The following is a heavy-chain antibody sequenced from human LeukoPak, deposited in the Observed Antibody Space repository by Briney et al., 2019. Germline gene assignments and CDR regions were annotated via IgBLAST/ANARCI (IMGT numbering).Heavy chain of an antibody. J-gene: IGHJ5*02. CDR2: IYYSGST. V-gene: IGHV4-59*01. D-gene: IGHD3-9*01. CDR1: GGSISSYY. Sequence: RSETLSLTCTVSGGSISSYYWSWIRQPPGKGLEWIGYIYYSGSTNYNPSLKSRVTISVDTSKNQFSLKLSSVTAADTAVYYCARHRALLTGYYRGWFDPWGQGTLVTVSS. CDR3: ARHRALLTGYYRGWFDP.